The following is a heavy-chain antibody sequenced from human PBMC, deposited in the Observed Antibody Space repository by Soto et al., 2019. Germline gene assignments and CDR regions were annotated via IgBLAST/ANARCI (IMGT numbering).Heavy chain of an antibody. CDR1: GGSISGINW. CDR3: AGVGGGMDV. V-gene: IGHV4-4*02. D-gene: IGHD3-10*01. CDR2: IYHSGST. J-gene: IGHJ6*02. Sequence: QVQLQESGPGLVKPSGTLSLTCAVSGGSISGINWWYWVRQPPGKGLEWIVEIYHSGSTHYNPSPKGRLTISVDKSRIHFSFDLSFLSAADTAVYQFAGVGGGMDVWGQGPTVTVSS.